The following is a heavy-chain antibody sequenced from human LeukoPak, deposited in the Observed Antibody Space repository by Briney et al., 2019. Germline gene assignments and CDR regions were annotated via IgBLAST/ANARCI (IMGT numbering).Heavy chain of an antibody. CDR3: AGDTTVTKYFDY. Sequence: QPGGSLRLSCAASGFSFSSYAMSWVRQAPGKGLEWVSAISGSGGSTYYADSAKGRFTISRDNSKNTLYLQMNSLRAEDTAVYYCAGDTTVTKYFDYWGQGTLVTVSS. J-gene: IGHJ4*02. D-gene: IGHD4-17*01. CDR1: GFSFSSYA. V-gene: IGHV3-23*01. CDR2: ISGSGGST.